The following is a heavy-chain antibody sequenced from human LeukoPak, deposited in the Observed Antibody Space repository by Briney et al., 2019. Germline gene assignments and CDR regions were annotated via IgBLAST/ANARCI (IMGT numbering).Heavy chain of an antibody. J-gene: IGHJ4*02. CDR1: GDSVSSNTAA. D-gene: IGHD6-25*01. Sequence: SQTLSLTCAISGDSVSSNTAAWNWIRQSPSRGLEWLGRTYYRSKWYNDYAVSMRSRISINPDTSKNQFSLLLNSVTPEDTAVYYCARDLSARLVNWGQGTLVTVSS. V-gene: IGHV6-1*01. CDR3: ARDLSARLVN. CDR2: TYYRSKWYN.